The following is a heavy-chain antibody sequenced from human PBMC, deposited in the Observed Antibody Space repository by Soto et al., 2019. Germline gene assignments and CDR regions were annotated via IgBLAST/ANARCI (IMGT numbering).Heavy chain of an antibody. CDR3: ARSRHGSGSYTHFYYGLDV. J-gene: IGHJ6*02. CDR2: ISFDGSTE. CDR1: GFTFISYD. Sequence: QVQLVESGGGVVQPGRSLRLSCAASGFTFISYDMHWVRQAPGKGLVWVAVISFDGSTEYYSDSLKGRFTLSRDNSKNTVYLQMNGLRSEDTAVYYCARSRHGSGSYTHFYYGLDVWGQGTTVTFSS. V-gene: IGHV3-30-3*01. D-gene: IGHD3-10*01.